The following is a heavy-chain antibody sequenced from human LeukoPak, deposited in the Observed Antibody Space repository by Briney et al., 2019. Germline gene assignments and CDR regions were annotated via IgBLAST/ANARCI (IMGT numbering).Heavy chain of an antibody. CDR1: GFTVSTNY. J-gene: IGHJ3*02. CDR2: LFSGGST. V-gene: IGHV3-66*01. CDR3: ARDRTPATRGFDI. Sequence: GGSLRLSCAASGFTVSTNYMNWVRQAPGKGLEWVSALFSGGSTYYADSVKGRFTISRDNSKNTVYLQMNGLRAEDTAVYYCARDRTPATRGFDIWGQGTMVTVSS. D-gene: IGHD1-26*01.